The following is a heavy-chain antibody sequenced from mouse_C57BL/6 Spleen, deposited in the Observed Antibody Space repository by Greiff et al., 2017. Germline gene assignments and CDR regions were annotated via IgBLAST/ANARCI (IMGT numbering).Heavy chain of an antibody. D-gene: IGHD1-1*01. J-gene: IGHJ2*01. CDR2: ISDGGSYT. CDR1: GFTFSSYA. Sequence: EVKLMESGGGLVKPGGSLKLSCAASGFTFSSYAMSWVRQTPEKRLEWVATISDGGSYTYYPDNVKGRFTISRDNANNNLYLQMSHLKSEDTAMYYCARAKYYGSRGGGGYFDYWGQGTTLTVSS. V-gene: IGHV5-4*03. CDR3: ARAKYYGSRGGGGYFDY.